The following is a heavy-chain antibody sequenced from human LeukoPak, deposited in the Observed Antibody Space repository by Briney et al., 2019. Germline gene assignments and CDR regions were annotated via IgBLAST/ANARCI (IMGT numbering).Heavy chain of an antibody. CDR1: GGSISNYY. D-gene: IGHD3-10*01. CDR2: IYYSGTT. CDR3: ARGGVAPSGGPFFDY. Sequence: SETLSLTCTVSGGSISNYYWSWIRQPPGKGLEWIGFIYYSGTTHYNPSLKSRVTMSVATSNNQFSLRLSSVTAADTAVYYCARGGVAPSGGPFFDYWGQGTLVTVSS. V-gene: IGHV4-59*12. J-gene: IGHJ4*02.